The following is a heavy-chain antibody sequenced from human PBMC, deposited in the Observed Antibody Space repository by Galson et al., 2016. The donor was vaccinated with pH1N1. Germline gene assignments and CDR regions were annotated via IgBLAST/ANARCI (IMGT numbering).Heavy chain of an antibody. V-gene: IGHV2-5*02. D-gene: IGHD5-12*01. Sequence: PALVKPTQTLTLTCTFSGFSLNTPGVGVTWVRQSPGKALEWLALITWDDEKVYSPSLKSRLTIMKDTSKQQVVLTMTQMDPVYTATYYCTNRRGVTSWRYRYWFDSWGQGTLVTVSS. CDR2: ITWDDEK. CDR1: GFSLNTPGVG. J-gene: IGHJ5*01. CDR3: TNRRGVTSWRYRYWFDS.